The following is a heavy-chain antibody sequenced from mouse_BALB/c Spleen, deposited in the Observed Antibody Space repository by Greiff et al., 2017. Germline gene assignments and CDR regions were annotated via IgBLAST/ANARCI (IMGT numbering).Heavy chain of an antibody. CDR1: GYTFTSYW. V-gene: IGHV1-69*02. CDR3: ARGNGPY. Sequence: QVQLKQPGAELVKPGASVKLSCKASGYTFTSYWMHWVKQRPGQGLEWIGEIDPSDSYTNYNQKFKGKATLTVDKSSSTAYMQLSSLTSEDSAVYYCARGNGPYWGQGTTLTVSA. J-gene: IGHJ2*01. D-gene: IGHD1-1*02. CDR2: IDPSDSYT.